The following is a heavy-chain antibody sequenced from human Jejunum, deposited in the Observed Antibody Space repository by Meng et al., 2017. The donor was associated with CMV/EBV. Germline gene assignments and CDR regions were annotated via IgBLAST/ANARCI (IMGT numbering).Heavy chain of an antibody. CDR1: GGSINSPDYY. CDR2: IYYSGST. CDR3: ARSPYSGSALPFFDY. D-gene: IGHD1-26*01. V-gene: IGHV4-30-4*01. Sequence: QPPPSGPCRVKPSETLSLTCPVSGGSINSPDYYWSWIRQPPEKGLEWIGYIYYSGSTYYNPSLKSRVSISGDTSNKQFSLKLTSVTAADTAVYYCARSPYSGSALPFFDYWGQGSLVTVSS. J-gene: IGHJ4*02.